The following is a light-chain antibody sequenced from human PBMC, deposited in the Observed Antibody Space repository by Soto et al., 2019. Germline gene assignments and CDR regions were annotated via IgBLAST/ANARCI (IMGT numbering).Light chain of an antibody. J-gene: IGLJ3*02. CDR2: EVS. CDR1: SSDVGSYNL. CDR3: CSYAGRSTLV. V-gene: IGLV2-23*02. Sequence: QSALTQPASVSGSPGPSITISCTGTSSDVGSYNLVSWYQQHPGKAPKVMIYEVSQRPSGVSKLFSGSKSGNTASLTISGLQAEDEADYYCCSYAGRSTLVFGGGTKVTVL.